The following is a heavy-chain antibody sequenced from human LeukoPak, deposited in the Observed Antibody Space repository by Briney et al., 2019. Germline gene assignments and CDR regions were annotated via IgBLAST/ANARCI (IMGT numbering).Heavy chain of an antibody. D-gene: IGHD3-10*01. CDR1: GFTFSSFG. CDR2: ISDSAINK. V-gene: IGHV3-30*18. Sequence: PGGSLRLSCTASGFTFSSFGIHWVRQAPGQGLEWVAVISDSAINKYYADSVKGRFTISRDNSKNTLFLQMDSLKDEDTALYYCAKDRGERGGGIDVWGRGTPVTVSS. CDR3: AKDRGERGGGIDV. J-gene: IGHJ6*02.